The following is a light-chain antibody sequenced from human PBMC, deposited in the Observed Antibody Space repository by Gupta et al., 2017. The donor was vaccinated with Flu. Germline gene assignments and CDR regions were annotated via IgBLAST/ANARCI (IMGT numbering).Light chain of an antibody. J-gene: IGKJ2*01. CDR1: HRIQSW. V-gene: IGKV1-5*03. Sequence: ASVGDKVTITCRDSHRIQSWLAWYQTKPGEAPKMLIHKASALRSGVPSRFICSGSGTEFNLTISELQADDFATYYCQQANWRRTFGQGTKVEV. CDR3: QQANWRRT. CDR2: KAS.